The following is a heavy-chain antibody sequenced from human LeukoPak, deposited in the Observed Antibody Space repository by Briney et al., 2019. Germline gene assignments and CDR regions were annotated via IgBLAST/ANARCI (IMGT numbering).Heavy chain of an antibody. CDR2: IYYSGST. Sequence: SETLSLTCTVSGGSISSSSYSWGWIRQPPGKGLEWIGSIYYSGSTYYNPSLKSRVTISVDTSKNQFSLKLSSVTAADTAVYYCARHNYYYGMDVWGQGTTVTVSS. CDR3: ARHNYYYGMDV. J-gene: IGHJ6*02. V-gene: IGHV4-39*01. CDR1: GGSISSSSYS.